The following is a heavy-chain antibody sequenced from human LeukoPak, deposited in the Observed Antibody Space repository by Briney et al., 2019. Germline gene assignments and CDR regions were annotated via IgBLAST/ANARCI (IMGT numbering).Heavy chain of an antibody. Sequence: GGSLTVTCAASGFTFSSYWMHWVRHAPGKGLLWVSRINTDGSTTSYADSVRGRFTISRDNTRNTLYLQMNSLRAEDTAVYYCTKDTFGGHDYWGQGTLIMVSS. D-gene: IGHD3-16*01. J-gene: IGHJ4*02. CDR3: TKDTFGGHDY. V-gene: IGHV3-74*01. CDR1: GFTFSSYW. CDR2: INTDGSTT.